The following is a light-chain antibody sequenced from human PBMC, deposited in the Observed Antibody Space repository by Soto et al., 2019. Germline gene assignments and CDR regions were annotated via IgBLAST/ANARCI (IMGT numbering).Light chain of an antibody. CDR2: DAS. J-gene: IGKJ4*01. Sequence: EIVLTQSPATLSLSPGERATLSCRASQSVRSYLAWYQQKPGQAPRLLIYDASNRATGIAARFSGSGSGTDFPLTISSLEPEDFAVYYCKQRSNWPPLTFGGGTKVEIK. CDR3: KQRSNWPPLT. V-gene: IGKV3-11*01. CDR1: QSVRSY.